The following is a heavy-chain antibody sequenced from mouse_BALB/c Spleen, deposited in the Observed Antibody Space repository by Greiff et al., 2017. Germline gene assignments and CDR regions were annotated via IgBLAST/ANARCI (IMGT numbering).Heavy chain of an antibody. CDR1: GFTFSSSG. D-gene: IGHD2-14*01. V-gene: IGHV5-17*02. CDR3: ARGVRPYYFDY. J-gene: IGHJ2*01. Sequence: EVKVVESGGGLVQPGGSRKLSCAASGFTFSSSGMHWVRQAPEKGLEWVAYISSGSSTIYYADTVKGRFTISRDNPKNTLFLHMTSLRSEDTAMYCCARGVRPYYFDYWGQGTTLTVSS. CDR2: ISSGSSTI.